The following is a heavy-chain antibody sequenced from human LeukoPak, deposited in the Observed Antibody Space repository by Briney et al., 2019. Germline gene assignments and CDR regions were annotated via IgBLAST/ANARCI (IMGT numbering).Heavy chain of an antibody. CDR3: ARGAGTLNY. J-gene: IGHJ4*02. Sequence: SQTLSLTCAISGDSVSSNSAVWNWIRQSPSRGLEWLGRTYYRSKWYNDYAVSVKSRITINPDTSKNQFSLQLNSVIPEDTAVYCCARGAGTLNYWGQGTLVTVSS. CDR1: GDSVSSNSAV. D-gene: IGHD6-13*01. V-gene: IGHV6-1*01. CDR2: TYYRSKWYN.